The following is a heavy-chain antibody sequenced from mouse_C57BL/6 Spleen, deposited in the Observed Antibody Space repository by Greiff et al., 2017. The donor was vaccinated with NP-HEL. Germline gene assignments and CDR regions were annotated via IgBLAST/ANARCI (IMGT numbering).Heavy chain of an antibody. CDR3: ARRTTVVATRDYFDY. Sequence: VQLQQSGPELVKPGASVKLSCKASGYTFTSYDINWVKQRPGQGLAWIGWIYPRDGSTKYNEKFKGKATLTVDTSSSTAYMELHSLTSEDSAVYFCARRTTVVATRDYFDYWGQGTTLTVSS. J-gene: IGHJ2*01. D-gene: IGHD1-1*01. CDR1: GYTFTSYD. V-gene: IGHV1-85*01. CDR2: IYPRDGST.